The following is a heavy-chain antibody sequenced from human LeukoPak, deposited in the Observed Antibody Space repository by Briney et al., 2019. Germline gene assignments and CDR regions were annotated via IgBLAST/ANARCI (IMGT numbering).Heavy chain of an antibody. V-gene: IGHV3-7*04. CDR1: GFTFSSYW. CDR2: IKQDGSEK. J-gene: IGHJ3*02. CDR3: ARSQLGAFDI. D-gene: IGHD2-2*01. Sequence: GGSERLSCAASGFTFSSYWMSWVRQAPGKGLEWVANIKQDGSEKYYVDSVKGRFTISRDHAKNSLYLQMNSLRAEDTAVYYCARSQLGAFDIWGQGTMVTVFS.